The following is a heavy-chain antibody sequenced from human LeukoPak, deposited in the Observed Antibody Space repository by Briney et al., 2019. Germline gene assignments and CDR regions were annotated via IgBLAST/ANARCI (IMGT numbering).Heavy chain of an antibody. D-gene: IGHD6-19*01. CDR2: ISGGGGTT. V-gene: IGHV3-23*01. CDR3: ARGHSSGWYYFDY. Sequence: MSWVRQAPGRGLEWVSTISGGGGTTHYADSVKGRFIISRDNSKNTLSLQMNSLRAEDTAVYYCARGHSSGWYYFDYWGQGTLVTVSS. J-gene: IGHJ4*02.